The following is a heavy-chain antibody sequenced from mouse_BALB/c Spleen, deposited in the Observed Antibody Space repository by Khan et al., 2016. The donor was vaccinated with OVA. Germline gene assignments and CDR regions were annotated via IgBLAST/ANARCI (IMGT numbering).Heavy chain of an antibody. CDR3: ARDRIDY. Sequence: VKLLESGAELAKPGASVKMSCKASGYTFTSYWMHWIKQRPGQGLEWIGYINPTSGYTDYNQKFKDKATLTADKSSSTAYMQLSSLTSDDSAVYYCARDRIDYWGQGTALTGSS. CDR2: INPTSGYT. CDR1: GYTFTSYW. J-gene: IGHJ2*01. V-gene: IGHV1-7*01.